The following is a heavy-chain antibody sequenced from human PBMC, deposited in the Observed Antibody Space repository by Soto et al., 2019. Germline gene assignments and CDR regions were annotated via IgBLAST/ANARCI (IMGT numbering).Heavy chain of an antibody. CDR2: IIPIFGTA. Sequence: SVKVSRKASGGTFSSYAISWVRQAPGQGLEWMGGIIPIFGTANYAQKFQGRVTITADESTSTAYMELSSLRSEDTAVYYCARDERQWLAFDYWGQGTLLTVSS. CDR1: GGTFSSYA. D-gene: IGHD6-19*01. V-gene: IGHV1-69*13. J-gene: IGHJ4*02. CDR3: ARDERQWLAFDY.